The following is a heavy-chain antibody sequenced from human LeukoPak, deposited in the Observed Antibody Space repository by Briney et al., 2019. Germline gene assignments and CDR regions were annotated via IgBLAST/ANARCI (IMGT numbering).Heavy chain of an antibody. Sequence: GGSLRLSCAASGFTFSSYWMSWVGQAPGKGREWLANIKQDGSEKYYVDSVKGRFTISRDNAKNSLYLQMNSLRAEDTAVYYCARADSDWIVVVPAAIHYWGQGTLVTVSS. J-gene: IGHJ4*02. CDR3: ARADSDWIVVVPAAIHY. CDR1: GFTFSSYW. D-gene: IGHD2-2*01. CDR2: IKQDGSEK. V-gene: IGHV3-7*03.